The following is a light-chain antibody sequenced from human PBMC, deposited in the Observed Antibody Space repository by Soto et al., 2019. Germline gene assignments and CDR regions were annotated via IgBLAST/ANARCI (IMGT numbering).Light chain of an antibody. CDR1: QSVSSSY. CDR3: QQYGSSIT. Sequence: EIWFTQSPGTLSLSPGERATLSCRASQSVSSSYLAWYQQKPGQAPRLLIYGASSRATGIPDRFSGSGSGTDFTLTISRLEPEDFAVYYCQQYGSSITFGQGTRLEIK. V-gene: IGKV3-20*01. CDR2: GAS. J-gene: IGKJ5*01.